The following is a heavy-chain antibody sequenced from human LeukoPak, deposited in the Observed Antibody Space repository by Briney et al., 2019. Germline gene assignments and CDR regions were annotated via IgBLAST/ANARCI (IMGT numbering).Heavy chain of an antibody. CDR2: IYYSGST. V-gene: IGHV4-31*03. J-gene: IGHJ2*01. Sequence: SETLSLTCTVSGGSISSGGYYWSWIRQHPGKGLEWIGYIYYSGSTYYNPSLKSRVTISVDTSKNQFSLKLSSVTAADTAVCYCARALDRVWYFDLWGRGTLVTVSS. CDR1: GGSISSGGYY. CDR3: ARALDRVWYFDL. D-gene: IGHD3-22*01.